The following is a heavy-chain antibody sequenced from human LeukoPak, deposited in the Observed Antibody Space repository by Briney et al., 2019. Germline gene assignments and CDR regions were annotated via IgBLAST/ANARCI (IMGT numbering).Heavy chain of an antibody. CDR1: GYTFTSYD. CDR3: ANGGRWNDYTIGVDY. D-gene: IGHD1-1*01. CDR2: MNPNSGNT. J-gene: IGHJ4*02. V-gene: IGHV1-8*03. Sequence: RASVKVSCKASGYTFTSYDINWVRQATGQGLEWMGWMNPNSGNTGYAQKFQGRVTITRNTSISTAYMELSSLRSEDTAVYYCANGGRWNDYTIGVDYWGQGTLVTVSS.